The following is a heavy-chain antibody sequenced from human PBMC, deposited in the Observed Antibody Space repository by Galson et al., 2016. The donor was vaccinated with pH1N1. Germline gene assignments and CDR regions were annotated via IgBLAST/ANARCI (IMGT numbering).Heavy chain of an antibody. J-gene: IGHJ4*02. CDR3: TRDLGRRREF. CDR1: GYTFTREY. CDR2: IDPSNGGT. D-gene: IGHD1-26*01. V-gene: IGHV1-46*01. Sequence: SVKVSCKASGYTFTREYIHWVRQAPGQGLEWMGVIDPSNGGTTYPQKFQGLVTMTRDTSTNTVYLDLSRLKSDDTSVFYCTRDLGRRREFWGQGTLVTVSS.